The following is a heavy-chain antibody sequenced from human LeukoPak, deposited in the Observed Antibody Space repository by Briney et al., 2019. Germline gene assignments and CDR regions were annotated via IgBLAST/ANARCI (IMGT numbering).Heavy chain of an antibody. J-gene: IGHJ5*02. Sequence: SETLSLTCTVSGGSISSYYWSWIRQPPGKGLEWIGYIYYSGSTNYNPSLKSRVTISVDTSKNQFSLKLSSVTAADTAVYYCARDRAARIVVVPAATTNWFDPWGQGTLVTVSS. D-gene: IGHD2-2*01. CDR2: IYYSGST. CDR1: GGSISSYY. CDR3: ARDRAARIVVVPAATTNWFDP. V-gene: IGHV4-59*12.